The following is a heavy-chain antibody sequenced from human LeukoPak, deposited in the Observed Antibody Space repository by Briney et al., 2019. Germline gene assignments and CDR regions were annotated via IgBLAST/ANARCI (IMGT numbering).Heavy chain of an antibody. Sequence: ASVKVSCKASGGTFSSYAISWVRQAPGQGLEWMGRIIPIFGIANYAQKFQGRVTITADKSTSTAYMELSSLRSEDTAVYYCARDKDGYNTYDYWGQGTLVTVSS. CDR3: ARDKDGYNTYDY. V-gene: IGHV1-69*04. CDR2: IIPIFGIA. D-gene: IGHD5-24*01. CDR1: GGTFSSYA. J-gene: IGHJ4*02.